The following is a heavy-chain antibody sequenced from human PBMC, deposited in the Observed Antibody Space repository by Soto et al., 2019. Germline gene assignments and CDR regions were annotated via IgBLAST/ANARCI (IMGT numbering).Heavy chain of an antibody. CDR3: VQSRCGGDCLQSYSSHSYYGLDV. V-gene: IGHV2-5*01. D-gene: IGHD2-21*02. Sequence: QITLKESGPTLVKPTQTLPLTCTFSGFSLSTTGVGVGWIRQPPGKALEWLALIYWYDDKRDKPSLNSRLTLTNDTSNNPVVLAMTNMDPVDSATYYCVQSRCGGDCLQSYSSHSYYGLDVWGQGTTVTVSS. J-gene: IGHJ6*02. CDR2: IYWYDDK. CDR1: GFSLSTTGVG.